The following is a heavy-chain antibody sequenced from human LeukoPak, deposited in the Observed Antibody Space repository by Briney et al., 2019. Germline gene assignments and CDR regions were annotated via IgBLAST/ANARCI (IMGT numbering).Heavy chain of an antibody. J-gene: IGHJ4*02. CDR2: IDTSGST. D-gene: IGHD6-13*01. Sequence: PGGSLRLSCAGSGFTFSSYPMTWVRQAPGKGLDWVSTIDTSGSTDYADSVKGRFTISRDNSKNTLYLQMNSLSAEDTAVYFCAKYSRPSSRVFDYWGQGTLATLSP. CDR3: AKYSRPSSRVFDY. V-gene: IGHV3-23*01. CDR1: GFTFSSYP.